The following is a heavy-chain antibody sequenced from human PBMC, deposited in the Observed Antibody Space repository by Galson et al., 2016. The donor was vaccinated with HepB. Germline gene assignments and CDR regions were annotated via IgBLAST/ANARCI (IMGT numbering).Heavy chain of an antibody. CDR1: GFTFSNYG. D-gene: IGHD6-19*01. CDR2: ISRSGDST. V-gene: IGHV3-23*01. J-gene: IGHJ4*02. Sequence: SLRLSCAASGFTFSNYGMTWVRQAPGKGLEVVSSISRSGDSTDYADSVQGRFTISRDNSKNTLYLQLSSLRPEDTAIYYCAKAGSSGRSYWGQGTLVTVSS. CDR3: AKAGSSGRSY.